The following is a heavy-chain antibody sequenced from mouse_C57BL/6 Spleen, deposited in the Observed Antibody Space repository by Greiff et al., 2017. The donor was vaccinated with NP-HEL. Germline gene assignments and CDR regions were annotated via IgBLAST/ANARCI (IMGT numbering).Heavy chain of an antibody. V-gene: IGHV3-6*01. CDR1: GYSITSGYY. Sequence: EVKLQESGPGLVKPSQSLSLTCSVTGYSITSGYYWNWIRQFPGNKLEWMGYISYDGSNNYNPSLKNRISITRDTSKNQFFLKLNSVTTEDTATYYCARPYGNYLAWFAYWGQGTLVTVSA. D-gene: IGHD2-1*01. CDR3: ARPYGNYLAWFAY. CDR2: ISYDGSN. J-gene: IGHJ3*01.